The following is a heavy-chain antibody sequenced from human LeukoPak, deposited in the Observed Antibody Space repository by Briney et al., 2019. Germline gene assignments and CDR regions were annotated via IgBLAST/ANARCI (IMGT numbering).Heavy chain of an antibody. CDR2: IYPGDSDT. D-gene: IGHD5-24*01. CDR3: ARHGGDGYNFENWFDP. Sequence: GESLKISCKGSGYSSTSYWIGWVRQMPGKGLEWMGIIYPGDSDTRYSPSFQGQVTISADKSISTAYLQWSSLKASDTAMYYCARHGGDGYNFENWFDPWGQGTLVTVSS. V-gene: IGHV5-51*01. CDR1: GYSSTSYW. J-gene: IGHJ5*02.